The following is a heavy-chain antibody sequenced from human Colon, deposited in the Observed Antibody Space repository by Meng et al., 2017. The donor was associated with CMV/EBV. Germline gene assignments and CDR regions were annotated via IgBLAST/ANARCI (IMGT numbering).Heavy chain of an antibody. Sequence: SETLSLTCVVDGGTFPYYYWSWIRQTPEKGMEWIGEVDNDGTGKGSASLDGRVLISAAPASRRFSLNLTSVTAADSGFYVCARGSYYSGNYPRRQYLEYWGQGTQVTVSS. D-gene: IGHD3-22*01. CDR1: GGTFPYYY. CDR3: ARGSYYSGNYPRRQYLEY. V-gene: IGHV4-34*01. CDR2: VDNDGTG. J-gene: IGHJ4*02.